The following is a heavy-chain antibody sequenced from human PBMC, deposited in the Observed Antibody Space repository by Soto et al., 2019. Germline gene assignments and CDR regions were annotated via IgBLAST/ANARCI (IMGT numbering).Heavy chain of an antibody. CDR2: IFYLGSS. J-gene: IGHJ5*02. V-gene: IGHV4-39*02. CDR1: GDSIISRDFY. CDR3: AKDSLALRKNNWFDP. D-gene: IGHD3-3*02. Sequence: SETLSLTCTVSGDSIISRDFYWGWVRQPPGKGLEWIGSIFYLGSSYYNPSLKSRVTMSVDTSKNQFSLRLRSVTAADTALYFCAKDSLALRKNNWFDPWGQGIMVT.